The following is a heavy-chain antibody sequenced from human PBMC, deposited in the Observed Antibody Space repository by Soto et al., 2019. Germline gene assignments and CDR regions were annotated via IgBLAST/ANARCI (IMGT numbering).Heavy chain of an antibody. Sequence: QITLKESGPTLVKPTQTLTLTCTFSGFSLSTSGVGVGWIRQPPGKALEWLALIYWDDDKRYSPSLKSRLTITKDTSKNHVVLTMTNMDPVDTATYYCAHRTVAAGTFHNFDYWGQGTLVTVSS. CDR1: GFSLSTSGVG. D-gene: IGHD6-13*01. V-gene: IGHV2-5*02. J-gene: IGHJ4*02. CDR2: IYWDDDK. CDR3: AHRTVAAGTFHNFDY.